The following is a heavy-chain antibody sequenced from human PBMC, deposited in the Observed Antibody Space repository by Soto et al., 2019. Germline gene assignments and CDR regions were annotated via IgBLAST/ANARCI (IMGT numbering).Heavy chain of an antibody. V-gene: IGHV3-30*04. D-gene: IGHD3-22*01. CDR1: GFRFDIHA. J-gene: IGHJ4*02. CDR2: MSPNGKNQ. CDR3: ATGAAFYYDTSRY. Sequence: QVELVESGGGVVQSGGSLRLSCAAPGFRFDIHALHWIRQAPGEGLEWVVVMSPNGKNQYYADSVKGRFTISRDTSKSSLSLQMTSLRPEDTAVYYCATGAAFYYDTSRYWGQGTLVTVSS.